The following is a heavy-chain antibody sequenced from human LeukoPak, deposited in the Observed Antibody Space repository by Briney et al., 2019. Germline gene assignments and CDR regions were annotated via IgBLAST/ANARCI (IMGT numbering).Heavy chain of an antibody. CDR3: ARDRGYYDSSGYESTRLDAFDI. J-gene: IGHJ3*02. V-gene: IGHV3-21*01. CDR2: ISSSSSYI. Sequence: GGSLRLSCAASGFTSSSYSMNWVRQAPGKGLEWVSSISSSSSYIYYADSVKGRFTISRDNAKNSLYLQMNSLRAEDTAVYYCARDRGYYDSSGYESTRLDAFDIWGQGTMVTVSS. CDR1: GFTSSSYS. D-gene: IGHD3-22*01.